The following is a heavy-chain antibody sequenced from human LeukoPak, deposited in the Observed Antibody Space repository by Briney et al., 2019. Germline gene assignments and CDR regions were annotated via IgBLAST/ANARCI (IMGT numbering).Heavy chain of an antibody. Sequence: ASVKVSCKASGYTFTGYYMHWVRQAPGQGLEWMGWINPNSGGTNYAQKFQGRVTMTRDTSISTAYMELSRLRSDDTAVYYCARRRAAVAAFEDYWGQGTLVTISS. D-gene: IGHD6-19*01. CDR1: GYTFTGYY. CDR3: ARRRAAVAAFEDY. V-gene: IGHV1-2*02. J-gene: IGHJ4*02. CDR2: INPNSGGT.